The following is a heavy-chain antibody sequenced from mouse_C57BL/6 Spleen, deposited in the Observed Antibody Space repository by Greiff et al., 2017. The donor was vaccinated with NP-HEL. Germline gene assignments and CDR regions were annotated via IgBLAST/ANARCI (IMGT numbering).Heavy chain of an antibody. CDR3: ARGGNYDGYFDY. CDR1: GYTFTSYW. V-gene: IGHV1-61*01. D-gene: IGHD2-3*01. Sequence: QVQLQQPGAELVRPGSSVKLSCKASGYTFTSYWMDWVKQRPGQGLEWIGNIYPSDSETHYNQKFKDKATLTVDKSSSTAYMQLSSLTSEDSAVYYWARGGNYDGYFDYWGQGTTLTVSS. J-gene: IGHJ2*01. CDR2: IYPSDSET.